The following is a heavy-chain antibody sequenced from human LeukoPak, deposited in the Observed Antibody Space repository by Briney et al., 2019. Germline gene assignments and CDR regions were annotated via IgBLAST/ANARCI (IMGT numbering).Heavy chain of an antibody. V-gene: IGHV5-10-1*01. J-gene: IGHJ3*02. CDR1: GYSFTSYW. D-gene: IGHD3-22*01. CDR2: IDPSDSYT. CDR3: ARVEYYDSSGYLTFDI. Sequence: GESLKISCKGSGYSFTSYWISWVRQMPGKGLEWMGRIDPSDSYTNYSPSFQGHVTISADKSISTAYLQWSSLKASDTAMYYRARVEYYDSSGYLTFDIWGQGTMVTVSS.